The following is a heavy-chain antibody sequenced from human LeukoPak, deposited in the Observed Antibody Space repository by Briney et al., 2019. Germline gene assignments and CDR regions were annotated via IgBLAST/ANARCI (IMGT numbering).Heavy chain of an antibody. V-gene: IGHV4-31*03. CDR2: IYYSGST. CDR3: AREGVEMATTIFDY. D-gene: IGHD5-24*01. J-gene: IGHJ4*02. Sequence: PSQTLSLTCTVSGGSISSGGYYWSWIRQHPGKCLEWIGYIYYSGSTYYNPSLKSRVTISVDTSKNQFSLKLSSVTAADTAVYYCAREGVEMATTIFDYWGQGTLVTVSS. CDR1: GGSISSGGYY.